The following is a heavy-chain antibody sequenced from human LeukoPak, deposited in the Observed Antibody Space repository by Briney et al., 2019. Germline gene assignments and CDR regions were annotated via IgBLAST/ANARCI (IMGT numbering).Heavy chain of an antibody. V-gene: IGHV4-59*01. CDR1: GGSISSYY. D-gene: IGHD4-23*01. J-gene: IGHJ3*02. Sequence: SETLSLTCTVSGGSISSYYWSWIRQPPGKGLEWIGYIYYSGSTNYNPSLKSRVTISVDTSKNQFSLKLSSVTAADTAVYYCAREMVNVVAFDIWGQGTMVTASS. CDR2: IYYSGST. CDR3: AREMVNVVAFDI.